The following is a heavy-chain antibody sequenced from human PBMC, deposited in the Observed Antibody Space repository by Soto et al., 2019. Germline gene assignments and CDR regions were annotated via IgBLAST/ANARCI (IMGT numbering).Heavy chain of an antibody. Sequence: GGSLRLSCAASGFTFSSYAMSWVRQAPGKGLEWVSAISGSGGSTYYADSVKGRFTISRDNSKNTLYLQMNSPRAEDTAVYYCAKKREAGYCSGGSCYGPLDYWGQGTLVTVSS. CDR2: ISGSGGST. J-gene: IGHJ4*02. D-gene: IGHD2-15*01. CDR3: AKKREAGYCSGGSCYGPLDY. CDR1: GFTFSSYA. V-gene: IGHV3-23*01.